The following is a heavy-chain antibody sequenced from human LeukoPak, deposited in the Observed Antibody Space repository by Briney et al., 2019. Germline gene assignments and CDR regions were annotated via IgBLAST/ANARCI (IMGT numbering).Heavy chain of an antibody. CDR2: INPNSGGT. CDR3: ARGQDIVVVVAALSPFDY. D-gene: IGHD2-15*01. Sequence: ASVKVSCKASGYTFTSYYMHWVRQAPGQGLEWMGIINPNSGGTNYAQKFQGRVTMTRDTSISTAYMELSRLRSDDTAVYYCARGQDIVVVVAALSPFDYWGQGTLVTVSS. J-gene: IGHJ4*02. V-gene: IGHV1-2*02. CDR1: GYTFTSYY.